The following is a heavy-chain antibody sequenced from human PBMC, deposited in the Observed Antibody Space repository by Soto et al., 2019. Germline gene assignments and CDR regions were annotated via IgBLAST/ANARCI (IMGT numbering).Heavy chain of an antibody. Sequence: GGSLRLSCAASGFILGSYAMNWVRQVPGKGPEWVAVLSTDGSTPYYADSVRGRFTISRDNSKSTLFLQMNSLRPEDTAIYFCAKSYDLWSPYLSFGDQRDPWGQGTLVTVSS. CDR1: GFILGSYA. D-gene: IGHD3-3*01. V-gene: IGHV3-30*16. J-gene: IGHJ5*02. CDR3: AKSYDLWSPYLSFGDQRDP. CDR2: LSTDGSTP.